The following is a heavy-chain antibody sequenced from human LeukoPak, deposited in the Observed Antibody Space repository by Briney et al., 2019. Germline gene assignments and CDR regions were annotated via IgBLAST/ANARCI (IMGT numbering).Heavy chain of an antibody. V-gene: IGHV4-30-4*01. Sequence: SETLSLTCTVSGGSISSGDYYWSWIRQPPGKGLEWIAYIYYSGSTYYNPSLKSRVTISVDTSKNQFSLKLSSVTAADTAVYYCAREPYYYDSSGYYNYYYYYYGMDVWGQGTTVTVSS. D-gene: IGHD3-22*01. CDR2: IYYSGST. J-gene: IGHJ6*02. CDR3: AREPYYYDSSGYYNYYYYYYGMDV. CDR1: GGSISSGDYY.